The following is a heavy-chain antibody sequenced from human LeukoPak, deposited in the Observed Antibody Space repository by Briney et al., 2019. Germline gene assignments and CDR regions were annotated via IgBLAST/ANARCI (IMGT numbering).Heavy chain of an antibody. CDR3: ARVFMVPTYYDFWSGYQTYLDY. D-gene: IGHD3-3*01. J-gene: IGHJ4*02. CDR2: ICSSGSTI. CDR1: GFTFSSYE. V-gene: IGHV3-48*03. Sequence: GGSLRLSCAASGFTFSSYEMNWVRPAPRKGLEWVSYICSSGSTIYYADSVKCRFTISRDNAKNSLYLQMNSLRAEDTAVYYCARVFMVPTYYDFWSGYQTYLDYWGQGTLVTVSS.